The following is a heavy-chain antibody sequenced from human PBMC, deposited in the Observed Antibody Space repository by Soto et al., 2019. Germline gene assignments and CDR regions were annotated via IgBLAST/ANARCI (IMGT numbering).Heavy chain of an antibody. J-gene: IGHJ4*02. CDR3: ARGEFYDSSGYLLED. D-gene: IGHD3-22*01. V-gene: IGHV1-69*01. CDR2: IIPIFGTA. CDR1: GGIFSSYA. Sequence: QEQLVQSGAEVKKPGSSVKVSCKASGGIFSSYAISWVRQAPGQGLEWMGGIIPIFGTANYAQKFQGRVTITADESTNTAYMELSRLRSDDTAMYYCARGEFYDSSGYLLEDWGQGTLVSVSS.